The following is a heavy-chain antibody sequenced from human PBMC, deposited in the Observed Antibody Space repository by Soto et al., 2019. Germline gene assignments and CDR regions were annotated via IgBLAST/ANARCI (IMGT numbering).Heavy chain of an antibody. CDR3: ARDRSVVVPAGIRNYYYYYGMDV. J-gene: IGHJ6*02. CDR2: INPSGGST. Sequence: ASVKVSCKASGYTFTSYYMHWVRQAPGQGLEWMGIINPSGGSTSYAQKFQGRVTMTRDTSTSTVYMELSSLRSEDTAVYYCARDRSVVVPAGIRNYYYYYGMDVWGQGTTVTVSS. V-gene: IGHV1-46*01. D-gene: IGHD2-2*02. CDR1: GYTFTSYY.